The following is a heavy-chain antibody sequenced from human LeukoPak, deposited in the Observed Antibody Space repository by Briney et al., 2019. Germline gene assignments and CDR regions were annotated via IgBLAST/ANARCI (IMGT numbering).Heavy chain of an antibody. CDR2: IYTTGTT. J-gene: IGHJ6*04. D-gene: IGHD3-10*01. Sequence: GGSLRLSSAVSGFTVSGDYMSWVRQAPGKGLEWVSVIYTTGTTYYADFVNGRFIISRDNSKNTLFLQMNSLRVDDTAMYYCARISRDLYGPGSPYPDVWGKGTMVTISS. CDR3: ARISRDLYGPGSPYPDV. V-gene: IGHV3-66*01. CDR1: GFTVSGDY.